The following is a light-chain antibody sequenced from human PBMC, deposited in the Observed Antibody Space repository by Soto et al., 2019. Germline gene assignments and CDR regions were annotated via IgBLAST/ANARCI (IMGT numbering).Light chain of an antibody. CDR1: STDVGAYNY. V-gene: IGLV2-14*01. Sequence: ALAQPGSESGSPGQAITISCTGTSTDVGAYNYVAWYQQHPGKAPKLIIYEVTNRPSGVSYRFSASKSGNTASLTISGLHSEDEADYYCISYTGKSASYVFGTGTKVTVL. J-gene: IGLJ1*01. CDR2: EVT. CDR3: ISYTGKSASYV.